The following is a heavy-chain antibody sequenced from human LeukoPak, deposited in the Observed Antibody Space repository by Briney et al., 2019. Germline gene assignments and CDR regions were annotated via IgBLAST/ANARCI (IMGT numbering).Heavy chain of an antibody. Sequence: GGSLRLSCAASGFTFSTYSMNWVRQAPGRGLEWVSSISSSSKYIYYADSVKGRFTISRDDAKNSLSLQMNSLRAEDTAVYYCARDLDIVVVPASWFYPWGQGALVTVSS. CDR2: ISSSSKYI. D-gene: IGHD2-2*03. CDR1: GFTFSTYS. J-gene: IGHJ5*02. CDR3: ARDLDIVVVPASWFYP. V-gene: IGHV3-21*01.